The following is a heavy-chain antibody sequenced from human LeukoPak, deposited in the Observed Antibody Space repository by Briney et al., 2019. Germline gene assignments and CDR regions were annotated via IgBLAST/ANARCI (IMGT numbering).Heavy chain of an antibody. V-gene: IGHV3-33*01. CDR1: GFSFRSHG. J-gene: IGHJ2*01. CDR2: IWYDASDK. Sequence: QTGGSLRLSCAASGFSFRSHGMHWVRQAPGKGLEWVAVIWYDASDKYYADSVRGRFTVSRDNSKNTFHLQMNSLRVEDTAVYYCARDRYSKYLDFWGRGTLVIVSS. D-gene: IGHD3-10*01. CDR3: ARDRYSKYLDF.